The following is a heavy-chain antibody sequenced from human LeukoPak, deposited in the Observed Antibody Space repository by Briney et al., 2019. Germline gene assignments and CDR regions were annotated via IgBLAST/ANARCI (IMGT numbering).Heavy chain of an antibody. J-gene: IGHJ3*02. Sequence: ASVKVSCKASGGTFSSYAISWVRQAPGQGLEWMGWINPNSGGTNYAQKFQGWVTMTRDTSISTAYMELSRLRSDDTAVYYCARVDSSQDAFDIWGQGTMVTVSS. CDR1: GGTFSSYA. V-gene: IGHV1-2*04. CDR2: INPNSGGT. CDR3: ARVDSSQDAFDI. D-gene: IGHD3-22*01.